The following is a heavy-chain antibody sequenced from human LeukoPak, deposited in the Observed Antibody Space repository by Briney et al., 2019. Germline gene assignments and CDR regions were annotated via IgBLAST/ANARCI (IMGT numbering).Heavy chain of an antibody. J-gene: IGHJ4*02. D-gene: IGHD4-17*01. CDR3: ARRSFEDPTYGDPNFDY. CDR1: GGSISSSSYY. V-gene: IGHV4-39*07. Sequence: SETLSLTCTVSGGSISSSSYYWGWIRQPPGKGLEWIGSIYYSGSTYYNPSLKSRVTISVDTSKNQFSLKLSSVTAADTAVYYCARRSFEDPTYGDPNFDYWGQGTLVTVSS. CDR2: IYYSGST.